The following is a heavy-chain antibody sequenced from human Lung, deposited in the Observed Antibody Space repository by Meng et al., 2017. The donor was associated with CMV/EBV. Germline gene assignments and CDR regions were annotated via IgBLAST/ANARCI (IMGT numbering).Heavy chain of an antibody. CDR1: GGSFSGYY. D-gene: IGHD3-10*01. V-gene: IGHV4-34*01. CDR3: PRMNNFSGAFDV. Sequence: SETLSLXCAVDGGSFSGYYWSWTRQPPGKGLEWNGETNHSGSTNYNPSLKSRVTIPADTSKNQFSLNLSYVTAADTAVNYCPRMNNFSGAFDVWGQGTMVTVSS. J-gene: IGHJ3*01. CDR2: TNHSGST.